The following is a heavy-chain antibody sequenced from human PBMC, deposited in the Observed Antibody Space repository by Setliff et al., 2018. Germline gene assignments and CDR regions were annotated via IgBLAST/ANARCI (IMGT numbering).Heavy chain of an antibody. CDR1: GFTFSRYW. Sequence: GGSLRLSCAASGFTFSRYWMSWVRQAPGKGLEWVANIKQDGSETRDYAAPVKGRFTVSRDDSKNTLYLHMSSLRSEDTGIYYCTSTTLDFWGPGTLVTVS. J-gene: IGHJ4*02. V-gene: IGHV3-7*03. CDR2: IKQDGSETR. D-gene: IGHD1-1*01. CDR3: TSTTLDF.